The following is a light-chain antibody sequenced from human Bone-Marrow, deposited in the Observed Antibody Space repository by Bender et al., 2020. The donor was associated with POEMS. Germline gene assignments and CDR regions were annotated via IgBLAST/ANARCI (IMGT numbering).Light chain of an antibody. Sequence: QSALTQPPSASGSPGQSVTISCTGTSSDVGGYNFVSWYQHHPGKAPKLIIYEVFKRPLGVPDRFSGSKSGNTASLTVSGLQAEDEADYYCSSHGGSNDFIFGGGTKLTVL. V-gene: IGLV2-8*01. J-gene: IGLJ2*01. CDR3: SSHGGSNDFI. CDR1: SSDVGGYNF. CDR2: EVF.